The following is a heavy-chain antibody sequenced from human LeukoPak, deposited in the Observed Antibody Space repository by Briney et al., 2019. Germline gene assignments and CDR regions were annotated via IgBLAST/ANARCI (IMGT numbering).Heavy chain of an antibody. Sequence: PSETLSLTCTVSGGSVSSGSYYWSWIRQPPGKGLEWIGYIYYSGSTNYNPSLKSRVTISVDTSKNQFSLKLSSVTAADTAVYYCARAPDYYDSSGYYYEGALDIWGQGTMVTVSS. CDR3: ARAPDYYDSSGYYYEGALDI. CDR2: IYYSGST. J-gene: IGHJ3*02. V-gene: IGHV4-61*01. CDR1: GGSVSSGSYY. D-gene: IGHD3-22*01.